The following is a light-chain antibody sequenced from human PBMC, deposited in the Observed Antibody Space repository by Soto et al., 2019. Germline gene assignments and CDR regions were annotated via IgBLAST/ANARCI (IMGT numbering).Light chain of an antibody. V-gene: IGKV2-30*02. CDR2: KVS. CDR1: QSLVHSDGNTY. Sequence: DVVMTQSPLSLPVTLGQPASISCRSSQSLVHSDGNTYLNWFQQRPGQSPRRLIYKVSNRDSGVRDRFSGSGSGPNFTLKISRVQAEDVGVYYCMQGTHWPPYTFGQGIKLEIK. CDR3: MQGTHWPPYT. J-gene: IGKJ2*01.